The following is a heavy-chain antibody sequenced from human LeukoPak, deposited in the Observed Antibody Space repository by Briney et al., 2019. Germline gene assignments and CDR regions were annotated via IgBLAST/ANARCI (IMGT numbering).Heavy chain of an antibody. CDR2: VSHSGTP. Sequence: SETLSLTCSVSGYSNSSGYYWGWIRQPPGKGLEWIGSVSHSGTPYYNPSLKSRLTISVDTSENQFSLKLTSVTAADTAVYYCASLNGRVFDYWGQGTLVTVSS. CDR3: ASLNGRVFDY. CDR1: GYSNSSGYY. J-gene: IGHJ4*02. V-gene: IGHV4-38-2*02. D-gene: IGHD1-26*01.